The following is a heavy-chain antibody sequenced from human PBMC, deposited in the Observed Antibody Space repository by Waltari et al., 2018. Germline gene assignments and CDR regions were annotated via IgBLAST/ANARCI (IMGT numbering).Heavy chain of an antibody. CDR3: TGGYYESSGFSFSYTYNMDV. D-gene: IGHD3-22*01. V-gene: IGHV1-69*06. J-gene: IGHJ6*02. CDR1: GRTFSSYG. Sequence: QVQVVQSGAEVKKPGSSVRVSCKASGRTFSSYGISWVGQAPGQGLEWMGGIIPTFGTTNYPQEFQGRVTITADKSTSTAYMELSSLRSADTAVYYCTGGYYESSGFSFSYTYNMDVWGQGTTVTGSS. CDR2: IIPTFGTT.